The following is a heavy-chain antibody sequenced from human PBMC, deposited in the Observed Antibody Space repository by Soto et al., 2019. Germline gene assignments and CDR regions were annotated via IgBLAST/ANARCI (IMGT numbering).Heavy chain of an antibody. Sequence: ASVKVSCKASGYTFTSYYMHWVRQAPGQGLEWMGIINPSGGSTSHAQKFQGRVTMTRDTSTSTVYMGLSSLRSEDTAVYYCARVGTPTYDSSGYYRQDFDYWGQGTLVTVSS. CDR1: GYTFTSYY. D-gene: IGHD3-22*01. J-gene: IGHJ4*02. CDR3: ARVGTPTYDSSGYYRQDFDY. CDR2: INPSGGST. V-gene: IGHV1-46*01.